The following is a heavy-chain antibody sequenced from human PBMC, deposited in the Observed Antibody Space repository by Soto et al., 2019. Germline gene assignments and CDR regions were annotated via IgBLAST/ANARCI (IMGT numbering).Heavy chain of an antibody. D-gene: IGHD3-22*01. J-gene: IGHJ3*02. Sequence: SLRLSCAASGFTFSSYAMSWVRQAPGKGLEWVSAISGSGGSTYYADSVKGRFTISRDNSKNTLYLQMNSLRAEDTAVYYCAKDRAPFYYYDSSGPDAFDIWGQGTMVTVSS. V-gene: IGHV3-23*01. CDR1: GFTFSSYA. CDR2: ISGSGGST. CDR3: AKDRAPFYYYDSSGPDAFDI.